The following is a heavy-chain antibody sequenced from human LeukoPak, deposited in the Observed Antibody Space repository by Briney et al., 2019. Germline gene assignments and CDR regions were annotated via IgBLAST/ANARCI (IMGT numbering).Heavy chain of an antibody. V-gene: IGHV3-21*01. J-gene: IGHJ4*02. CDR3: ARDGGQLVRFDY. CDR1: GFTFSSYS. D-gene: IGHD6-6*01. Sequence: GSPRLCCAASGFTFSSYSMNWVRQAPGKGLEWVSSISSSSSYIYYADSVKGRFTISRDNAKNSLYLQMNSLRAEDTAVYYCARDGGQLVRFDYWGQGTLVTVSS. CDR2: ISSSSSYI.